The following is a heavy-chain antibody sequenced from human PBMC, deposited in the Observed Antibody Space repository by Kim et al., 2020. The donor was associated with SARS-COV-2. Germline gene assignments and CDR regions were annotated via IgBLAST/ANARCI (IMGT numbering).Heavy chain of an antibody. CDR1: GGSISSSSYY. V-gene: IGHV4-39*07. D-gene: IGHD3-9*01. J-gene: IGHJ3*02. CDR3: ARAEDILTGYWNDAFDI. CDR2: IYYSGST. Sequence: SETLSLTCTVSGGSISSSSYYWGWIRQPPGKGLEWIGSIYYSGSTYYNPSLKSRVTISVDTSKNQFSLKLSSVTAADTAVYYCARAEDILTGYWNDAFDIWGQGTMVTVSS.